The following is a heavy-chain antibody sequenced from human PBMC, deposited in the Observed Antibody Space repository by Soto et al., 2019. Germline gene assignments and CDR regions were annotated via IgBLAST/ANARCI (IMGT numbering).Heavy chain of an antibody. CDR1: GGSISSYY. J-gene: IGHJ6*03. Sequence: PSETLSLTCTVSGGSISSYYWSWIRQPPGKGLEWIGYIYYSGSTNYNPSLKSRVTISVDTSKNQFSLKLSSVTAADTAVYYCARKRELGDYYYMDVWGKGTTVTVSS. CDR3: ARKRELGDYYYMDV. V-gene: IGHV4-59*08. D-gene: IGHD3-16*01. CDR2: IYYSGST.